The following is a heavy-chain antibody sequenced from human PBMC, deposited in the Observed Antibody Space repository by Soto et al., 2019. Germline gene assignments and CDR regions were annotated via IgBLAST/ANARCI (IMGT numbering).Heavy chain of an antibody. Sequence: QVQLVQSGAEVKKPGASVKVSCKASGYTFTSYGISWVRQAPGQGLEWMGWINGYNGDTTYAQKFQGGVTMTTDTATSTAYRELRSLRSDDTAVYYCARMGDVPYYYYGMDVWGQGTTVTVSS. CDR1: GYTFTSYG. V-gene: IGHV1-18*01. CDR2: INGYNGDT. CDR3: ARMGDVPYYYYGMDV. D-gene: IGHD3-16*01. J-gene: IGHJ6*02.